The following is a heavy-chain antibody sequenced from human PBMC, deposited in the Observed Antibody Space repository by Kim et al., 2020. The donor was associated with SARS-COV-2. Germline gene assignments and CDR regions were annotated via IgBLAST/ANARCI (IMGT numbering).Heavy chain of an antibody. J-gene: IGHJ4*02. D-gene: IGHD6-13*01. CDR3: ARELKQQLDRAGFDY. CDR1: GFTFSSYS. CDR2: ISSSSSYI. V-gene: IGHV3-21*01. Sequence: GGSLRLSCAASGFTFSSYSMNWVRQAPGKGLEWVSSISSSSSYIYYADSVKGRFTISRDNAKNSLYLQMNSLRAEDTAVYYCARELKQQLDRAGFDYWGQGTLVTVSS.